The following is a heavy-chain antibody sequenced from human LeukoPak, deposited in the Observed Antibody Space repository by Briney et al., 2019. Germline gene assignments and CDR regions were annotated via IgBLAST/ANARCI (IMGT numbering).Heavy chain of an antibody. CDR2: ISAYNGNT. J-gene: IGHJ5*02. Sequence: GASVKVSCKASGYTFTSYGISWVRQAPGQGLEWMGWISAYNGNTNYAQKLQGRVTMTTDTSTSTAYMGLRSLRSDDTAVYCCARYHDYDFWSGNWFDPWGQGTLVTVSS. D-gene: IGHD3-3*01. V-gene: IGHV1-18*01. CDR3: ARYHDYDFWSGNWFDP. CDR1: GYTFTSYG.